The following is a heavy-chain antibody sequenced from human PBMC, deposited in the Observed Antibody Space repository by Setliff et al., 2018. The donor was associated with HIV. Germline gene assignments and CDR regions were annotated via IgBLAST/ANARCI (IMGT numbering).Heavy chain of an antibody. CDR3: ARGGNWGPGAFDI. CDR1: SGSISSTSSY. Sequence: SETLSLTCSVSSGSISSTSSYWGWIRQPPGKGLEWIVSVYYSGTTYYNPSLKSRVTISVDTSKSQFSLQLNSMTAADTAVYYCARGGNWGPGAFDIWGQGTMVTVSS. V-gene: IGHV4-39*01. J-gene: IGHJ3*02. CDR2: VYYSGTT. D-gene: IGHD7-27*01.